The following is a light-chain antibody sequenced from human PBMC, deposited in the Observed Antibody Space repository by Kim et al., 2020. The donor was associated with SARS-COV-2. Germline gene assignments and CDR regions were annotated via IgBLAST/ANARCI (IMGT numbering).Light chain of an antibody. CDR3: SSYAGSKV. CDR1: SSDVGCYNS. CDR2: EVS. V-gene: IGLV2-8*01. Sequence: SPGQSVPISCTGTSSDVGCYNSVSWYQQPTVKASKLMIYEVSKRPSGVPDRLSGSKSGNPSSLTVSGLQAEDEADYYCSSYAGSKVFGGGTQLTVL. J-gene: IGLJ3*02.